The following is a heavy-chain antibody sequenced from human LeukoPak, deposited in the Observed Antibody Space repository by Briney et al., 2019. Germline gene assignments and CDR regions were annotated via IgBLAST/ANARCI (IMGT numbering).Heavy chain of an antibody. CDR2: IYYSGST. Sequence: PSETLSLTCTVSGGSISSYYWSWIRQPPPKGLEWIGYIYYSGSTNYNPSLKSRVTISVDTSKNQFSLKLSSVTAADTAVYYCARGAARYYYYYMDVWGKGTTATDSS. J-gene: IGHJ6*03. CDR3: ARGAARYYYYYMDV. V-gene: IGHV4-59*01. CDR1: GGSISSYY.